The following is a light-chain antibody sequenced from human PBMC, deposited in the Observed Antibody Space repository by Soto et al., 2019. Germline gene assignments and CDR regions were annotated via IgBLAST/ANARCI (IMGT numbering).Light chain of an antibody. V-gene: IGKV1-27*01. CDR3: QKYDTAPQT. CDR1: QGIIYY. J-gene: IGKJ1*01. Sequence: IQMTQSPSSLSASVDDTVTITCRASQGIIYYLAWYQQRPGKAPTLLIYAASTLHTGVPTRFSASGAGTDFTLTIRSLQHADVATYYCQKYDTAPQTFGPGTNVAIK. CDR2: AAS.